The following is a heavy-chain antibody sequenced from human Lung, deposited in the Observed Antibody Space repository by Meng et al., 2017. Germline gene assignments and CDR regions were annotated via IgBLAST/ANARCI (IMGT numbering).Heavy chain of an antibody. V-gene: IGHV4-34*01. J-gene: IGHJ4*02. CDR3: ARGPTTMAHDFDY. CDR1: GGSFSDYY. Sequence: QVQLQQGGAGLWKPAGTLSLTCVVSGGSFSDYYWSWIRQPPGKGLEWIGEINHSGSTHYHPSLVRRAPISVDTSQNNLSLKLSSLTAADSAVYYCARGPTTMAHDFDYWGQGTLVTVSS. CDR2: INHSGST. D-gene: IGHD4-11*01.